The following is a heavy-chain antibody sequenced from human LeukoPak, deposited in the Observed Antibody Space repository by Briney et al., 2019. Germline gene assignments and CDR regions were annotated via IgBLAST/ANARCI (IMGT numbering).Heavy chain of an antibody. V-gene: IGHV3-23*01. J-gene: IGHJ4*02. Sequence: GGSLRLSCAASGFTYSSYAMSWVRQDPGKGLEWVSAISGSGGSTYYADSVKGRFTISRDNSKNTLYLQMNSLRAEDTAVYYCAKDGSGWYLFSAGYFDYWGQGTLVTVSS. CDR2: ISGSGGST. CDR1: GFTYSSYA. CDR3: AKDGSGWYLFSAGYFDY. D-gene: IGHD6-19*01.